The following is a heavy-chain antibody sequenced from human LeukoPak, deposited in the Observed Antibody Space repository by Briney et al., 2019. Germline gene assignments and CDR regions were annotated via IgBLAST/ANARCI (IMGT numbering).Heavy chain of an antibody. CDR3: ARADDYGDPFDY. J-gene: IGHJ4*02. CDR2: IIPIFGTA. Sequence: ASVKASCKASGGTFSSYAISWVRQAPGQGLEWMGGIIPIFGTANYAQKFQGRVTITADESTSTAYMELSSLRSEDTAVYYCARADDYGDPFDYWGQGTLVTVSS. CDR1: GGTFSSYA. V-gene: IGHV1-69*13. D-gene: IGHD4-17*01.